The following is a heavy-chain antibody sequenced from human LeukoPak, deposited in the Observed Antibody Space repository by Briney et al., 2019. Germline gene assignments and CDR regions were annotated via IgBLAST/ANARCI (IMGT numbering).Heavy chain of an antibody. Sequence: SETLSLTCTVSGGSISSSDYYWGWIRQPPGKGLEWIASIYYSGTTHYNPSHQSRVTMSVDTSKNQFSLKLSSVTAADTPVYYCARDRDHRLMEEVFDIWGQGTMVTVSS. CDR1: GGSISSSDYY. CDR3: ARDRDHRLMEEVFDI. D-gene: IGHD2-8*01. CDR2: IYYSGTT. J-gene: IGHJ3*02. V-gene: IGHV4-39*02.